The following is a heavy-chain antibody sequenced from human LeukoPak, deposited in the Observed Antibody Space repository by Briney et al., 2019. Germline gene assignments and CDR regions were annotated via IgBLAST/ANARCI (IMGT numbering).Heavy chain of an antibody. D-gene: IGHD5-18*01. J-gene: IGHJ4*02. CDR3: AKRSGHNYGYFDY. Sequence: GGSLRLSCAASGFTFSSYEINWVRQAPGKGVEWVSYISSSGSTIKYADSVKGRFTISRGNAKSSLYLQMNSLRGEDTAVYYCAKRSGHNYGYFDYWGQGILVTVSS. CDR2: ISSSGSTI. CDR1: GFTFSSYE. V-gene: IGHV3-48*03.